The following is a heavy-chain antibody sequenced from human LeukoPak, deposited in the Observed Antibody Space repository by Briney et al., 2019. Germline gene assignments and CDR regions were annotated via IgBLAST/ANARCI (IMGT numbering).Heavy chain of an antibody. CDR1: GGTFSSYA. CDR3: ATASGIVGARGFDY. D-gene: IGHD1-26*01. J-gene: IGHJ4*02. V-gene: IGHV1-24*01. CDR2: FDPEDGET. Sequence: ASVKVSCKASGGTFSSYAISWVRQAPGKGLEWMGGFDPEDGETIYAQKFQGRVTMTEDTSTDTAYMELSSLRSEDTAVYYCATASGIVGARGFDYWGQGTLVTVSS.